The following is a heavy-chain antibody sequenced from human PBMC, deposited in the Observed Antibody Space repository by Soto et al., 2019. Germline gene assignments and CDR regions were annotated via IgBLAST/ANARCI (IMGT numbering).Heavy chain of an antibody. D-gene: IGHD2-8*01. V-gene: IGHV4-59*01. CDR2: VYYTGST. CDR1: GGSISGFY. CDR3: SRSVAVHGVQIDY. Sequence: PSDNPALTGRLSGGSISGFYWSGIRQSPGKGLEWLGYVYYTGSTNYTPSLRSRVSISVDTSKNEFSLRLSSVPAADTAVYFCSRSVAVHGVQIDYWGQGTRVTVSS. J-gene: IGHJ4*02.